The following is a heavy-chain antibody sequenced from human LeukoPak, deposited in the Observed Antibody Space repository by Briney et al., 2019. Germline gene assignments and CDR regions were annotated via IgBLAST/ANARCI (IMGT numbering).Heavy chain of an antibody. CDR1: GYTFTGYY. V-gene: IGHV1-2*02. CDR2: INPNSGGT. Sequence: ASVKVSCKASGYTFTGYYMHWVRQAPGQGLEWMGWINPNSGGTNYAQMFQGRVTMTRDTSISTAYMELSRLRSDDTAVYYCARAARITIFGVVIITLDYWGQGTLVTVSS. D-gene: IGHD3-3*01. CDR3: ARAARITIFGVVIITLDY. J-gene: IGHJ4*02.